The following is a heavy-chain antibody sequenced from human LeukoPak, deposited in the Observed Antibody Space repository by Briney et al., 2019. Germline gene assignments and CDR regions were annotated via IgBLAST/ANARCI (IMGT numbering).Heavy chain of an antibody. CDR2: INSGGTTT. CDR3: LRGDSRDF. Sequence: GGSLGLSCAACGFAFSTYTMNWARQAPGKGLEWVASINSGGTTTHYAFSVKGRFTISRDNAQNVLYLQMNGLRGDDAAVYYCLRGDSRDFWAQGTLATVSS. CDR1: GFAFSTYT. D-gene: IGHD3-22*01. J-gene: IGHJ4*02. V-gene: IGHV3-21*06.